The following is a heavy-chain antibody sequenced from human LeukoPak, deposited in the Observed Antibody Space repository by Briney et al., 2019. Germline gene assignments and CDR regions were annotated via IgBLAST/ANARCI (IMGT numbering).Heavy chain of an antibody. CDR1: GYTFTSYG. CDR2: ISAYNGNT. CDR3: AREIDRDGYNRFLDY. Sequence: WASVKVSCKASGYTFTSYGISWVRQAPGQGLEWMGWISAYNGNTNYAQKLQGRVTMTTDTSTSTAYMELRSLRSEDTAVYYCAREIDRDGYNRFLDYWGQGTLVTVSS. D-gene: IGHD5-24*01. J-gene: IGHJ4*02. V-gene: IGHV1-18*01.